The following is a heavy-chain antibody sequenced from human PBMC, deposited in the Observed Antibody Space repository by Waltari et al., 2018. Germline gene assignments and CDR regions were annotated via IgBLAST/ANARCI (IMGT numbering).Heavy chain of an antibody. V-gene: IGHV4-4*07. Sequence: QVQLQESGPGLVKPSETLSLTCTVSGGSISSYYWSWIRQPAGKGLEWIGRIYTSGSTNYTPPCQSQVTVSVDTSKSQLCLKLSSVTAADTAVYYCAGTRTCGAYDFWSGYYGDYWGQGTLVTVSS. CDR1: GGSISSYY. D-gene: IGHD3-3*01. CDR2: IYTSGST. J-gene: IGHJ4*02. CDR3: AGTRTCGAYDFWSGYYGDY.